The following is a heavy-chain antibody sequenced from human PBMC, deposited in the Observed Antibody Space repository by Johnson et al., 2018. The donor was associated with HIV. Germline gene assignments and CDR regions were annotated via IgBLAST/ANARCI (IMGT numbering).Heavy chain of an antibody. Sequence: QVLLVESGGGVVQPERSLRLSCAASGFSFSNYAIHWVRQAPGKGLECVAAISYDGGTTYYSDSVKGRFTISRDNSKNTLYLQLNSLRAEDTALYYCARQPDNFWSSDAFDIWCQGTMVTVSS. CDR2: ISYDGGTT. CDR1: GFSFSNYA. D-gene: IGHD3-3*01. CDR3: ARQPDNFWSSDAFDI. V-gene: IGHV3-30-3*01. J-gene: IGHJ3*02.